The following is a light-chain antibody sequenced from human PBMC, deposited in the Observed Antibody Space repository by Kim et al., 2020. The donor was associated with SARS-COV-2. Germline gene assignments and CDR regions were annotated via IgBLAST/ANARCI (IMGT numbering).Light chain of an antibody. CDR1: NIGTKS. CDR3: QVWDSSSDHPV. V-gene: IGLV3-21*04. CDR2: YDT. J-gene: IGLJ3*02. Sequence: APGKTAKISCGGNNIGTKSVHCYQQKPGQAPVMVIFYDTDRPSGIPERVSGSNSGNTATLTISRAEAGDEADYYCQVWDSSSDHPVFGGGTQLTVL.